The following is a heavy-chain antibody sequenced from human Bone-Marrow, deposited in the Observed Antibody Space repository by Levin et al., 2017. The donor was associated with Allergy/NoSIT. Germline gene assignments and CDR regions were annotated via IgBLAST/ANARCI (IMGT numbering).Heavy chain of an antibody. CDR3: ARGGLTRRDYWFDP. Sequence: SQTLSLTCAVSNYSISSGYYWGWIRQPPGKGLEWIGSIYRSGSTYYNPSVKSRVTLSLDTSKNQFSLKLSSVTAADTAMYYCARGGLTRRDYWFDPWGQGTLVTVSS. D-gene: IGHD4/OR15-4a*01. V-gene: IGHV4-38-2*01. CDR2: IYRSGST. J-gene: IGHJ5*02. CDR1: NYSISSGYY.